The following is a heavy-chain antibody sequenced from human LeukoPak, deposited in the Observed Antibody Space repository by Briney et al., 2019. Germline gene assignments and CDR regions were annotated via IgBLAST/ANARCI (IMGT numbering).Heavy chain of an antibody. Sequence: SETLSLTCAVYGGSFSGYYWSWIRRPPGKGLEWIGEINHSGSTNYNPSLKSRVTISVDTSKNQFSLKLSSVTAADTAVYYCARAKLLHYYYYGMDVWGQGTTVTVSS. CDR2: INHSGST. D-gene: IGHD2-21*02. V-gene: IGHV4-34*01. J-gene: IGHJ6*02. CDR3: ARAKLLHYYYYGMDV. CDR1: GGSFSGYY.